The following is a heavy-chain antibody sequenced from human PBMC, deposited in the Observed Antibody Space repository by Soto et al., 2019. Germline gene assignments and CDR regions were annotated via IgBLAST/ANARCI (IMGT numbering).Heavy chain of an antibody. Sequence: PSQTLSLTCAISGDSVSSNTASWNWIRQSPSRGLEWLGRTYFRSKWYNDYAVSVKSRIIINPDTSNNQFSLQLNSVTPEDTAVYFCAKGYNLAPTTGYSFHPLGHGIMVTVS. V-gene: IGHV6-1*01. CDR1: GDSVSSNTAS. CDR3: AKGYNLAPTTGYSFHP. CDR2: TYFRSKWYN. D-gene: IGHD1-1*01. J-gene: IGHJ5*02.